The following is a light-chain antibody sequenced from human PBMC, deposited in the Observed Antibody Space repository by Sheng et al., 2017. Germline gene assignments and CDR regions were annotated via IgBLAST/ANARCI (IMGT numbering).Light chain of an antibody. CDR1: QDISNY. Sequence: DIQMTQSPSSLSASVGDRVTITCQASQDISNYLNWYQQKPGKAPKLLIYDASNLETGVPSRFSGSGSGTDFTFTISSLKPEDIATYYCQQYDNLPFTFG. CDR2: DAS. V-gene: IGKV1-33*01. CDR3: QQYDNLPFT. J-gene: IGKJ3*01.